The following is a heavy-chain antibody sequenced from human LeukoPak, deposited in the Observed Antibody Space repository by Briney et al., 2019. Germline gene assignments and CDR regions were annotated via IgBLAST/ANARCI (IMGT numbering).Heavy chain of an antibody. CDR2: IHPNNGDT. CDR3: ARDGPSQMVEFDY. CDR1: GYIFSGSGWY. D-gene: IGHD3-10*01. Sequence: ASVKVSCKASGYIFSGSGWYLYWLRQAPGQGLECMGWIHPNNGDTSYAQKFQGRVAMTRDTSISTAYMELRRLRPDDTAVYYCARDGPSQMVEFDYWSQGTQVTVSS. V-gene: IGHV1-2*02. J-gene: IGHJ4*02.